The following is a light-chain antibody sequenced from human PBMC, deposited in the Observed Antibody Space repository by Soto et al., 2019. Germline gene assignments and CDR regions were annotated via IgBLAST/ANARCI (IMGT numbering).Light chain of an antibody. CDR2: AAS. J-gene: IGKJ1*01. V-gene: IGKV1-16*01. Sequence: DIQMTQSPSSLSPSVGDRVTTTCQASQDISNYLNWYHQKPGKAPKLLIYAASSLQSGVPSRFSGSRSGPDFTLTISSLQPDDFATYYCQHYNSYSEAFGQGTKVDI. CDR1: QDISNY. CDR3: QHYNSYSEA.